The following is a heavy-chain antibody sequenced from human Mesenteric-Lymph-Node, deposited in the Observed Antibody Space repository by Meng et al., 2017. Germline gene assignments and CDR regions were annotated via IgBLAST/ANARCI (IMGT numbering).Heavy chain of an antibody. V-gene: IGHV3-74*01. Sequence: GESLKISCAASGLTLSSYSMYWVRQAPGKGLVWVSRINTDGSSTSYADSVKGRFTISRDSAKNTLYLQMNSLRAEDTAVYYCARRGIAVAGTYLTLDYWGQGTLVTVSS. CDR2: INTDGSST. D-gene: IGHD6-19*01. CDR1: GLTLSSYS. CDR3: ARRGIAVAGTYLTLDY. J-gene: IGHJ4*02.